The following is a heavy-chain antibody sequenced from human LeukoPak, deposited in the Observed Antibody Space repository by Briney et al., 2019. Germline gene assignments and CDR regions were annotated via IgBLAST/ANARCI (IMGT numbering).Heavy chain of an antibody. CDR2: IYSSGST. CDR3: ARDVYYCDSSGYFAFDI. D-gene: IGHD3-22*01. CDR1: GGSIRGYY. Sequence: PSETLSLTCNVSGGSIRGYYWSWIRQPPGKGLEWIGYIYSSGSTNYNPSLKSRVTMSVDTSKNQFSLKLSSVTAADTAVYYCARDVYYCDSSGYFAFDIWGQGTMVTVSS. J-gene: IGHJ3*02. V-gene: IGHV4-59*01.